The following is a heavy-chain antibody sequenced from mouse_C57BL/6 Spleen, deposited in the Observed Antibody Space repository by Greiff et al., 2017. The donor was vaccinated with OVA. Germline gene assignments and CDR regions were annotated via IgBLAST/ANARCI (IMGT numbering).Heavy chain of an antibody. D-gene: IGHD3-1*01. V-gene: IGHV1-54*01. CDR3: ARSGGSPYYYAMDY. CDR2: INPGSGGT. Sequence: VKLMESGAELVRPGTSVKVSCKASGYAFTNYLIEWVKQRPGQGLEWIGVINPGSGGTNYNEKFKGKATLTADKSSSTAYMQLSSLTSEDSAVYFCARSGGSPYYYAMDYWGQGTSVTVSS. J-gene: IGHJ4*01. CDR1: GYAFTNYL.